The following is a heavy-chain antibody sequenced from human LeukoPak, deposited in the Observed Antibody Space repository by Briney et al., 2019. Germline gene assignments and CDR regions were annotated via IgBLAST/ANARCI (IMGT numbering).Heavy chain of an antibody. J-gene: IGHJ6*03. CDR3: ARRGLSYYYYYMDV. V-gene: IGHV1-18*01. CDR1: GYTFTSYG. Sequence: GASVKVSCKASGYTFTSYGISWVRQAPGQGLEWMGWISAYNGNTNYAQKLQGRVTMTTDISTSTAYMELRSLRSDDTAVYYCARRGLSYYYYYMDVWGKGTTVTVSS. D-gene: IGHD3/OR15-3a*01. CDR2: ISAYNGNT.